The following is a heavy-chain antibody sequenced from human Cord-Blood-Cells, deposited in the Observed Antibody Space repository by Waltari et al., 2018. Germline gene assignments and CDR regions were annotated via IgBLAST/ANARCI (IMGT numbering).Heavy chain of an antibody. D-gene: IGHD6-19*01. CDR1: GGSISSSSYY. J-gene: IGHJ6*02. CDR2: IYYSGST. CDR3: ARQPSSGWYYYYYGMDV. Sequence: QLQLQESGPGLVKPSETLSLTCTVSGGSISSSSYYWGWIRQPPGKGLEWIGSIYYSGSTYNNPSLKSRVTISVDTSKNQFSLKLSSVTAADTAVYYCARQPSSGWYYYYYGMDVWGQGTTVTVSS. V-gene: IGHV4-39*01.